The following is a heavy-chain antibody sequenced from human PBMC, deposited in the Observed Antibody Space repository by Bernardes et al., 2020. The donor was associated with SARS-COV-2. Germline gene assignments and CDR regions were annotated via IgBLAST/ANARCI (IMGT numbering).Heavy chain of an antibody. CDR2: IYRGGNT. CDR1: GFTFSDYG. D-gene: IGHD6-13*01. Sequence: GGSLRLSCAASGFTFSDYGMNWVRQAPGKGLEWVSVIYRGGNTYYADSVKGRFTFSRDNSKNTLYLQMNTLRAEDTAVYYCARRHSSSWAHDYWGQGTLVTVSS. CDR3: ARRHSSSWAHDY. J-gene: IGHJ4*02. V-gene: IGHV3-66*04.